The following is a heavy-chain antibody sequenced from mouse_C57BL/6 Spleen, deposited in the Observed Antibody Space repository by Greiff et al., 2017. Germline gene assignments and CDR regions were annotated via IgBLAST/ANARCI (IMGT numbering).Heavy chain of an antibody. CDR2: IYPGSGNT. V-gene: IGHV1-66*01. CDR3: ARDYGSSLDY. D-gene: IGHD1-1*01. Sequence: VKLVESGPELVKPGASVKISCKASGYSFTSYYIHWVKQRPGQGLEWIGWIYPGSGNTKYNEKFKGKATLTADTSSSTAYMQLSSLTSEDSAVYYCARDYGSSLDYWGQGTTLTVSS. J-gene: IGHJ2*01. CDR1: GYSFTSYY.